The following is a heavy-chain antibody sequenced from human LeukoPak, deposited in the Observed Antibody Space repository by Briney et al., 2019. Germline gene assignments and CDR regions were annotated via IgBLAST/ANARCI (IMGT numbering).Heavy chain of an antibody. CDR2: MNPNSGNT. CDR1: GYTFTSYD. Sequence: ASVKVSCKASGYTFTSYDINWVRQATGQGLEWMGWMNPNSGNTGYAQKFQGRVTITRNTSISTAYMQLSSLRSEDTAVYYSARAGDFWSGSYGFDYWGQGTLVTVSS. D-gene: IGHD3-3*01. V-gene: IGHV1-8*03. J-gene: IGHJ4*02. CDR3: ARAGDFWSGSYGFDY.